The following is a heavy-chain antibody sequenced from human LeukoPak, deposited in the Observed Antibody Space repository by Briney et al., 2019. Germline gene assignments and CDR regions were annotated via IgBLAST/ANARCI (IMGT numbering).Heavy chain of an antibody. Sequence: ASVKVSCKASGYIFTRTGINWVRQAPGQGLEWMGWISPYNGNTKYAQKFQGRVTVTTDTSTTTAYMDLRSLRSDDTAVYYCARAVVYSYGRPLFDYWGQGTLVTVSS. J-gene: IGHJ4*02. D-gene: IGHD5-18*01. V-gene: IGHV1-18*04. CDR3: ARAVVYSYGRPLFDY. CDR2: ISPYNGNT. CDR1: GYIFTRTG.